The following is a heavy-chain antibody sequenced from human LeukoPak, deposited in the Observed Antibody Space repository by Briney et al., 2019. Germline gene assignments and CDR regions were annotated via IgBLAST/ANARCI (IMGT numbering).Heavy chain of an antibody. Sequence: GGSLRLSCAASGFTFSSYAMSWVRQAPGKGLEWVSAISGSGGSTYYADSMKGRFTISRDNSKNTLYLQMNSLRAEDTAVYYCASFRSHAFDIWGQGTMVTVSS. CDR3: ASFRSHAFDI. CDR1: GFTFSSYA. D-gene: IGHD2-15*01. CDR2: ISGSGGST. V-gene: IGHV3-23*01. J-gene: IGHJ3*02.